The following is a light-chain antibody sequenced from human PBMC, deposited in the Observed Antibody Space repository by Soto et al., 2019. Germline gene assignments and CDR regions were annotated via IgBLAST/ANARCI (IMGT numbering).Light chain of an antibody. CDR3: QQYGTSPGT. CDR1: QSVSSSY. J-gene: IGKJ1*01. V-gene: IGKV3-20*01. Sequence: EIVLTQSPGTLSLSPGERATLSCRASQSVSSSYLAWYQQKPGQAPRLLIYGASSRATGIPDRISGSGSGTDFTLTISRLEPEDCEVYYCQQYGTSPGTFGQGTKVDIK. CDR2: GAS.